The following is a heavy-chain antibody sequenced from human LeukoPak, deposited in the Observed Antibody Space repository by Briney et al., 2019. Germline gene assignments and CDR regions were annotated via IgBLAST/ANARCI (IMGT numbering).Heavy chain of an antibody. J-gene: IGHJ5*02. Sequence: GGSLRLSCAASGFIVSSNFMSWVRQAPGKGLEWISVISSGGSTYYADSVKGRFTISRDNSKNTLYLQMNTLRAEDTAVYYCARLSPTTLYDSRGGFDPWGQGTLVTVSS. CDR1: GFIVSSNF. CDR2: ISSGGST. CDR3: ARLSPTTLYDSRGGFDP. V-gene: IGHV3-53*01. D-gene: IGHD3-3*01.